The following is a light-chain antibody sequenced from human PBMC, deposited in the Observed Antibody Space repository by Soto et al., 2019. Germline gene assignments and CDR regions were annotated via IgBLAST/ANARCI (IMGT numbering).Light chain of an antibody. V-gene: IGLV2-14*01. CDR3: SPYTSSSTFV. CDR2: HVT. Sequence: QSALTQSASVSGSPGQSITISCTGTSSDVGGHDYVSWYQQHPGKAPTLMIYHVTNRPSGVSSRFSGSKSGNTAFLIISGLQAEDEADYYCSPYTSSSTFVFGTGTKVTV. J-gene: IGLJ1*01. CDR1: SSDVGGHDY.